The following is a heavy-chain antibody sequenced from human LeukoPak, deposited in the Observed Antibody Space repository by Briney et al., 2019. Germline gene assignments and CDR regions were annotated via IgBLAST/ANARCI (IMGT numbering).Heavy chain of an antibody. CDR3: TREFYGDYV. V-gene: IGHV3-74*01. CDR1: GFTVSNYW. Sequence: PGGSLRLSCAASGFTVSNYWMHWVRQAPGKGLVWVSRISPDGNTPRYADSVKGRFTISRDIAKNTLYLQMHSLRVEDTAVYYCTREFYGDYVWGQGTLVTVSS. CDR2: ISPDGNTP. J-gene: IGHJ4*02. D-gene: IGHD4-17*01.